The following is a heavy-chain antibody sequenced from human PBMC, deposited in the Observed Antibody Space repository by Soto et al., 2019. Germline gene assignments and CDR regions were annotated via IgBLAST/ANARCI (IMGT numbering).Heavy chain of an antibody. D-gene: IGHD3-3*01. J-gene: IGHJ6*02. V-gene: IGHV4-39*01. CDR3: ARTLPFRSGRNLYYYYGMDV. Sequence: TSETLSLTXTVSGGPISSSSYYWGWIRQPPGKGLEWTGSIYYSGSTYYNPSLKSRVTISVDTSKNQFSLKLSSVTAADTAVYYCARTLPFRSGRNLYYYYGMDVWGQGTTVTVSS. CDR2: IYYSGST. CDR1: GGPISSSSYY.